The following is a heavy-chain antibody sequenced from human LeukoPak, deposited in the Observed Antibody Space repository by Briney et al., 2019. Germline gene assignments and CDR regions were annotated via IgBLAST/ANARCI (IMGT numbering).Heavy chain of an antibody. D-gene: IGHD3-10*01. Sequence: GGSLRLSCAASGFTFSSYAMSWVRQAPGKGLEWVSAISGSGGYTYYADSVKGRFTISRDNSKNTLYLQMNSLRAEDTAVYYCARDRGGWFGEFTPFDYWGQGTLVTVSS. CDR2: ISGSGGYT. CDR3: ARDRGGWFGEFTPFDY. V-gene: IGHV3-23*01. J-gene: IGHJ4*02. CDR1: GFTFSSYA.